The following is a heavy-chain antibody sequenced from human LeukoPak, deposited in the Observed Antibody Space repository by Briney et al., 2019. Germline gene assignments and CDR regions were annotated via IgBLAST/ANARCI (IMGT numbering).Heavy chain of an antibody. Sequence: PGGSLRLSCAASGFTLPGHTTTWLRQAPGKGLEWVSIIGGRDDRTYYADFVKGRFTISRDNSKNILYLQMNSLRAEDTAVYYCAKDPNPLYDLWSGYKWGQGTLVTVSS. CDR3: AKDPNPLYDLWSGYK. CDR2: IGGRDDRT. D-gene: IGHD3-3*01. CDR1: GFTLPGHT. J-gene: IGHJ4*02. V-gene: IGHV3-23*01.